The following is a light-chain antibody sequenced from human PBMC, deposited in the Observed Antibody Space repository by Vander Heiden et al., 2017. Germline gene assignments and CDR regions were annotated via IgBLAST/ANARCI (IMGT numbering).Light chain of an antibody. V-gene: IGKV1-6*01. CDR1: QGIRND. CDR2: AAS. CDR3: LQDYSYPRT. Sequence: AIQMTLSPSSLSASVGDRVIITCRASQGIRNDLGWYQQRPGKAPKLLIYAASSLQTGVPLRFSGSGSGTDFTLTISSLQPEDFATYYCLQDYSYPRTFGQGTKVEIK. J-gene: IGKJ1*01.